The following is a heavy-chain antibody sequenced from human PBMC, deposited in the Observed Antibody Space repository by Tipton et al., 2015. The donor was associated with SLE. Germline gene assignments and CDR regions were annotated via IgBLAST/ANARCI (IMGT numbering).Heavy chain of an antibody. CDR3: TRDRDSSGWKDAFDI. Sequence: SLRLSCAASGFTFSNAWMNWVRQAPGKALEWVGRIKSKTDGGTIDYAAPVKGRFTISRDDSKNTLYLQMNSLKTEDTAVYYCTRDRDSSGWKDAFDIWGQGTMVTVSS. J-gene: IGHJ3*02. V-gene: IGHV3-15*01. D-gene: IGHD6-19*01. CDR1: GFTFSNAW. CDR2: IKSKTDGGTI.